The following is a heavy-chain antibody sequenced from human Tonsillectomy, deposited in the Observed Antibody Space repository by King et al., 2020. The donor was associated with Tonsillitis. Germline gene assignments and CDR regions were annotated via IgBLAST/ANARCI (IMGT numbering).Heavy chain of an antibody. CDR1: GFTFSRYG. V-gene: IGHV3-33*06. Sequence: QVQLVQSGGGVVQPGKSLRLSCAASGFTFSRYGMHWVRQAPGKGLEWVAVIWYDGNNKIYADSVKGRFTISRDNSQNTLFLQMNSLRAEDTAMYYCAKATGPYSYDTSGSYHDYWGQGTLVTVSS. CDR3: AKATGPYSYDTSGSYHDY. J-gene: IGHJ4*02. D-gene: IGHD3-22*01. CDR2: IWYDGNNK.